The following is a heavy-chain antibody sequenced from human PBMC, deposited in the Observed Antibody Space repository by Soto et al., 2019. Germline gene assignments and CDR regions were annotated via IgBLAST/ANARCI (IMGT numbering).Heavy chain of an antibody. CDR1: GFTFSSYG. D-gene: IGHD3-10*01. J-gene: IGHJ4*02. Sequence: QVQLVESGGGVVQPGRSLRLSCAASGFTFSSYGMHWVRQAPGKGLEWVAVISYDGSNKYYADSVKGRFTISRDNSKNTLYLQMNSLRAEDTAVYYCAKDHRARYYGSGSYFAYWGQGTLVTVSS. CDR2: ISYDGSNK. CDR3: AKDHRARYYGSGSYFAY. V-gene: IGHV3-30*18.